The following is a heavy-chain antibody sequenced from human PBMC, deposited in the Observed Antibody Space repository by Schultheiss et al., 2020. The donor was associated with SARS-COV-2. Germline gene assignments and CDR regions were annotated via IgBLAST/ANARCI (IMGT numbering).Heavy chain of an antibody. CDR3: ARGPLWDCGGDCYSGVDP. CDR2: IYYSGST. D-gene: IGHD2-21*02. V-gene: IGHV4-30-4*01. Sequence: SETLSLTCTVSGGSISSGDYYWSWIRQPPGKGLEWIGYIYYSGSTYYNPSLKSRVTISVDTSKNQFSLKLSSVTAADTAVYYCARGPLWDCGGDCYSGVDPWGQGTLVTVSS. CDR1: GGSISSGDYY. J-gene: IGHJ5*02.